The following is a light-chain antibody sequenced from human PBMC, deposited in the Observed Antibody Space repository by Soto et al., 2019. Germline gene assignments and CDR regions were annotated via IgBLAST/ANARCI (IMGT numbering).Light chain of an antibody. CDR3: GSRTADNHLVV. CDR2: EVT. J-gene: IGLJ3*02. CDR1: SSDIGGYNY. V-gene: IGLV2-8*01. Sequence: QSALTQPPSASGSPGQSVTISCTGTSSDIGGYNYVSWYQQHPDKAPKLMIYEVTQRPSGVPDRFSGSKSGNTASLTVSGLQAEDEADYYCGSRTADNHLVVFCGGTQLTVL.